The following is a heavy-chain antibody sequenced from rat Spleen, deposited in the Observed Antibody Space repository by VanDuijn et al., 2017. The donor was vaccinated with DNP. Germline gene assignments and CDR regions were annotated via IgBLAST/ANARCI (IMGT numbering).Heavy chain of an antibody. CDR2: ISPSGGGT. Sequence: EVQLVESGGGLVQPGRSLKLSCAASGITFSNSGMHWIRQAPTKGLEWVTSISPSGGGTYYRDSVKGRFTISRDNARSTLYLQMNSVRSEDMATYYCARWGYTTNYYSKWYFDLWGPGTMVTVSS. CDR1: GITFSNSG. J-gene: IGHJ1*01. D-gene: IGHD1-6*01. CDR3: ARWGYTTNYYSKWYFDL. V-gene: IGHV5-19*01.